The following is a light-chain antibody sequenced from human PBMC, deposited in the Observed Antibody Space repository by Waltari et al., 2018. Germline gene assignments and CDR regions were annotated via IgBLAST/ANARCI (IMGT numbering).Light chain of an antibody. CDR3: SSYTSSSTKV. CDR1: RSDVGGYNY. J-gene: IGLJ1*01. CDR2: EVS. V-gene: IGLV2-14*01. Sequence: QSALTQPASVSGSPGQSITLSCTGTRSDVGGYNYVPWYQQHPGKAPKLMIYEVSNRPSGVSNRFSGSKSGNTASLTISGLQAEDEADYYCSSYTSSSTKVFGTGTKVTVL.